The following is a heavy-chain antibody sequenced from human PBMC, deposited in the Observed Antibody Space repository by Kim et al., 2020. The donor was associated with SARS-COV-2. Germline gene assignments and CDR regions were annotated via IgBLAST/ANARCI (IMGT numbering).Heavy chain of an antibody. D-gene: IGHD3-16*01. Sequence: SETLSLTCSVSGGSINSDDYYWNWIRQPPGKGLEWIGYIYHSGHTYSNPSLGSRLTISVDTSKDQFSLRLTSVTAADTAVYFCARSIYRLGDLWFDYWGHGTPVTVSS. J-gene: IGHJ4*01. CDR2: IYHSGHT. V-gene: IGHV4-30-4*01. CDR1: GGSINSDDYY. CDR3: ARSIYRLGDLWFDY.